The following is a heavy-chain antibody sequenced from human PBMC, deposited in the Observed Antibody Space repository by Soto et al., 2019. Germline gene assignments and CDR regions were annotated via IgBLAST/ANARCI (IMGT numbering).Heavy chain of an antibody. V-gene: IGHV3-30-3*01. CDR2: ISYDGSSN. Sequence: QVQLVESGGDVVQPGRSLRLSCAASGFTFSSYAMHWVRQAPGKGLEWVAVISYDGSSNVYADSVKGRLTVSRDNSKNTLYLQMNRLRPEDTAVYHCARGRSTYCGGDCYPHDYWGQGTLVTVSS. J-gene: IGHJ4*02. CDR1: GFTFSSYA. CDR3: ARGRSTYCGGDCYPHDY. D-gene: IGHD2-21*02.